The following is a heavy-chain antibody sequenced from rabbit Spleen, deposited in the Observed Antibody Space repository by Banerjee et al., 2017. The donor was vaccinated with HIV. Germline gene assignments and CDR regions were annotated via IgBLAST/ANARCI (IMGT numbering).Heavy chain of an antibody. CDR3: ARGTSSSGYYSGSLNL. CDR1: GFSFSSGYY. J-gene: IGHJ4*01. Sequence: EESGGDLVKPGTSLTLTCTASGFSFSSGYYMCWVRQAPGKGLEWIGCTDAAPSSSTAYYATWAKGRFTMSKTSSTTVTLQMTSLTAADTATYFCARGTSSSGYYSGSLNLWGQGTLVTVS. D-gene: IGHD1-1*01. V-gene: IGHV1S40*01. CDR2: TDAAPSSSTA.